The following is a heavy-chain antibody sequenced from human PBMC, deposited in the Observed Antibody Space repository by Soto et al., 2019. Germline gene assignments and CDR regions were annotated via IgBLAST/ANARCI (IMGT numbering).Heavy chain of an antibody. CDR1: GFTFDDYA. Sequence: GGSLRLSCAASGFTFDDYAMHWVRQAPGKGLGWVSGIGWNSGSIGYADSVKGRFTISRDNAKNSLYLQMNSLRAEDTALYYCAKDSAGYCSSTSCSGNAFDIWGQGTMVTVSS. CDR3: AKDSAGYCSSTSCSGNAFDI. CDR2: IGWNSGSI. D-gene: IGHD2-2*01. V-gene: IGHV3-9*01. J-gene: IGHJ3*02.